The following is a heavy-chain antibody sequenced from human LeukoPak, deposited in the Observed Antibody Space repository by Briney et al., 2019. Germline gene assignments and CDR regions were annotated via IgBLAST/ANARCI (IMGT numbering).Heavy chain of an antibody. Sequence: SETLSLTCAVYGGSFSGYYWSWIRQPPGKGLEWIGEINHSGSTNYNPSLKSRVTISVDTSKNQFSLKLSSVTAADTAVYYCARDLHGNHAPDYYYYGMDVWGQGTTVTVSS. CDR2: INHSGST. CDR3: ARDLHGNHAPDYYYYGMDV. V-gene: IGHV4-34*01. D-gene: IGHD1-14*01. J-gene: IGHJ6*02. CDR1: GGSFSGYY.